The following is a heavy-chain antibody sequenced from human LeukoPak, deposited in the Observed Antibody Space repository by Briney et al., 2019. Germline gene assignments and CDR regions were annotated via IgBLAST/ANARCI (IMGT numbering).Heavy chain of an antibody. Sequence: GGSLRLSXAASGFTFSSYAMNWVRQAPGKGLEWVSAISGSGGSTYYADSVKGRFTISRDNSKNTLYLQMNSLRAEDTAVSYCAKDGRYYDNSGYYFGDYFDYWGQGTLVTVS. J-gene: IGHJ4*02. CDR1: GFTFSSYA. V-gene: IGHV3-23*01. CDR3: AKDGRYYDNSGYYFGDYFDY. CDR2: ISGSGGST. D-gene: IGHD3-22*01.